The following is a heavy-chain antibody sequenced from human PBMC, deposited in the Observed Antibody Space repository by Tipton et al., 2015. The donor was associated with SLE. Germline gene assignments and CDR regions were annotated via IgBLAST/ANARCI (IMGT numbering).Heavy chain of an antibody. CDR2: IYNRGST. CDR3: ASGTLEWSHEPDY. D-gene: IGHD3-3*01. CDR1: GGSIKNGK. Sequence: TLSLTCTISGGSIKNGKWSWIRQPPGKGLEWIGYIYNRGSTNNNPSLKSRVTISVDMSKNQFSLRLSSVTAADTAMFYCASGTLEWSHEPDYWGQGTLVTVPS. J-gene: IGHJ4*02. V-gene: IGHV4-59*12.